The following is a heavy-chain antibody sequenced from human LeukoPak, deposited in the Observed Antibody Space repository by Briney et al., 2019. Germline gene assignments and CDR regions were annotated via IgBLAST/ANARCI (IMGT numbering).Heavy chain of an antibody. V-gene: IGHV5-51*01. CDR3: ARRGVWSSSWYDPGDY. CDR1: GYSFTNYW. D-gene: IGHD6-13*01. CDR2: IYPGDSDT. Sequence: RGESLKISCKGSGYSFTNYWIGWVRQMPGKGLEWMGIIYPGDSDTRYSPSFQGQVTISADKSISTAYLQWSSLKASDTAMYYCARRGVWSSSWYDPGDYWGQGTLVTVSS. J-gene: IGHJ4*02.